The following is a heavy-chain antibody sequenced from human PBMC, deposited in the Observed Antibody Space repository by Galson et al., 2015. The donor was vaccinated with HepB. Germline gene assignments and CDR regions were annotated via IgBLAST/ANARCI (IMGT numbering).Heavy chain of an antibody. V-gene: IGHV1-46*01. J-gene: IGHJ4*02. D-gene: IGHD2-21*02. CDR2: INPTGGSI. Sequence: SVKVSCKASGYNFMNYYMHWIRQAPGQGLEWVGIINPTGGSISYSQKFQGRVTLTRDTSTSTVYMELSSLSSEDTAVYYCARDHCGGDCHFPYYFYSWGQGTLVTVSS. CDR3: ARDHCGGDCHFPYYFYS. CDR1: GYNFMNYY.